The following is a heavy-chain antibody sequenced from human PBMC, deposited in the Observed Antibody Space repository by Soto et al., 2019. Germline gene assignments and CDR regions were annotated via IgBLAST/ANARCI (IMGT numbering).Heavy chain of an antibody. V-gene: IGHV5-51*01. J-gene: IGHJ4*02. CDR1: GYLLTSSW. CDR2: VYPSDSDV. CDR3: TGAANDPIDS. Sequence: PGESLKLSCQGSGYLLTSSWIGWVRQMPGKGLEWLGNVYPSDSDVRYRPSFEGRVHISTDHSINTAYLHLLNLKRSDTAIYFCTGAANDPIDSCGQGSSVTVSS. D-gene: IGHD6-25*01.